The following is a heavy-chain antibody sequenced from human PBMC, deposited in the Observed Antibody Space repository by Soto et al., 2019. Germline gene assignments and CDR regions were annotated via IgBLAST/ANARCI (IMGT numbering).Heavy chain of an antibody. D-gene: IGHD5-12*01. CDR2: IYSNGNT. Sequence: SETMCLTWPCAGDASENYCWSLLRLPAGKGLEWIGRIYSNGNTYYNPSLKCRVSMSVDTSKNQFSLILKSVTAADTAVYYCARGGAVATTAHFDHWGQGTLVNFS. V-gene: IGHV4-4*07. J-gene: IGHJ4*02. CDR1: GDASENYC. CDR3: ARGGAVATTAHFDH.